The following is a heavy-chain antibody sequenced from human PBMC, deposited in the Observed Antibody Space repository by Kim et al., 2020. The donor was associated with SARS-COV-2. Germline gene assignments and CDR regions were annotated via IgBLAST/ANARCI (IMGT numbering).Heavy chain of an antibody. CDR3: AKVAPRTASSGWYDAFDI. Sequence: GGSLRLSCAASGFTFDDYALHWVRQAPGKGLEWVSGISWNSGTIGYAGSVKGRFTISRDNAKNSLYLQMNSLRAEDTALYYCAKVAPRTASSGWYDAFDIWGQGTMVTVSS. V-gene: IGHV3-9*01. J-gene: IGHJ3*02. CDR2: ISWNSGTI. D-gene: IGHD6-19*01. CDR1: GFTFDDYA.